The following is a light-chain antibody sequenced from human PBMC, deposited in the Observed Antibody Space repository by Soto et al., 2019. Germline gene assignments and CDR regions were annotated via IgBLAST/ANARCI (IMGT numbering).Light chain of an antibody. Sequence: QSVLTQPPSASGTPGQRVTISCSGSSSNIGSNYVYWYQQLPGTAPKLLIYRDNQRPSGVPDRFSGSKSGTSASLAISGLRSEDEAKYYCAAWDDSLSGAVFGGGTQLTVL. CDR3: AAWDDSLSGAV. CDR1: SSNIGSNY. CDR2: RDN. V-gene: IGLV1-47*01. J-gene: IGLJ7*01.